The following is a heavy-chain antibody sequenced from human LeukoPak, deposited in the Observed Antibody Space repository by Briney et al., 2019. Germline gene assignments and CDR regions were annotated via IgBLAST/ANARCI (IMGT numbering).Heavy chain of an antibody. CDR1: GFTFSTYW. D-gene: IGHD2-15*01. CDR3: AKDVGYCSGGSCYWFDS. J-gene: IGHJ5*01. Sequence: GGSLRLSCAASGFTFSTYWMSWVRQAPGKGLEWVAVISYDGSNKYYADSVKGRFTISRDNSKSMVYLQMNSLRVEDTAVYYCAKDVGYCSGGSCYWFDSWGQGTLVTVSS. CDR2: ISYDGSNK. V-gene: IGHV3-30*18.